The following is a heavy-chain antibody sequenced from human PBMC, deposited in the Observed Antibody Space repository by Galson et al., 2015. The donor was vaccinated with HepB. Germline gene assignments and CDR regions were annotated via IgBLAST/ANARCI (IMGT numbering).Heavy chain of an antibody. CDR2: INPNSGGT. CDR3: ARDSSADKDIVVVPAAMRDSLPGWYFDL. Sequence: SVKVSCKASGYTFTGYYMHWVRQAPGQGLEWMGWINPNSGGTNYAQKFQGRVTMTRDTSISTAYMELSSLRSEDTAVYYCARDSSADKDIVVVPAAMRDSLPGWYFDLWGRGTLVTVSS. J-gene: IGHJ2*01. D-gene: IGHD2-2*01. CDR1: GYTFTGYY. V-gene: IGHV1-2*02.